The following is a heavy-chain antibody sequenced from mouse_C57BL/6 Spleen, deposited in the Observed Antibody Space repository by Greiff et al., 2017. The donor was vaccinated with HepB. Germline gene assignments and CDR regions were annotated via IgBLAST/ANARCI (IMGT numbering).Heavy chain of an antibody. Sequence: EVMLVESGAELVKPGASVKLSCTASGFNIKDYYMHWVKQRTEQGLEWIGRIDPEDGEPKYAPKFQGKATITADTSSNTAYLQVSSLTSEETAAYCCAPYDYDVGFAYWGQGTLVTVSA. J-gene: IGHJ3*01. D-gene: IGHD2-4*01. CDR2: IDPEDGEP. CDR1: GFNIKDYY. V-gene: IGHV14-2*01. CDR3: APYDYDVGFAY.